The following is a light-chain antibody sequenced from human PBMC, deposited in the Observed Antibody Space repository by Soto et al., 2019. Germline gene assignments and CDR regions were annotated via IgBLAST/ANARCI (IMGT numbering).Light chain of an antibody. J-gene: IGLJ2*01. Sequence: HSVLTQPPSVSGAPGRRVTISCTGSSSNIGAGYDVHWYQQLPGTAPKLLIYGNSNRPSGVPDRFSGSKSGTSASLAITGLQAEDEADYYCQSYDSSLSGSVVFGGGTKLTVL. CDR3: QSYDSSLSGSVV. V-gene: IGLV1-40*01. CDR1: SSNIGAGYD. CDR2: GNS.